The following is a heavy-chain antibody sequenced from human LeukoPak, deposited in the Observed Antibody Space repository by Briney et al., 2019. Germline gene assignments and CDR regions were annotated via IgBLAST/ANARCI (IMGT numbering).Heavy chain of an antibody. V-gene: IGHV3-23*01. CDR3: AKSHSVAQRGYFDY. J-gene: IGHJ4*02. CDR2: ISDSGGST. Sequence: PGGSLRLSCAASGFTFSSFAMTWVRRASGKGLEWVSTISDSGGSTYYADAVKGRFTISRDNSKDTLYAQMNSLRAEDAAVYYCAKSHSVAQRGYFDYWGQGTLVTVSS. CDR1: GFTFSSFA. D-gene: IGHD2-15*01.